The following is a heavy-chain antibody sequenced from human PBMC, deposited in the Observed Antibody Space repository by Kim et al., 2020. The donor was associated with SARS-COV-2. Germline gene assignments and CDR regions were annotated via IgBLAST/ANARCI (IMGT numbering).Heavy chain of an antibody. D-gene: IGHD3-10*01. CDR2: IIPIFCTA. Sequence: SVKVSCKASGGTFSSYAISGVRQAPAEGREWRGGIIPIFCTAHYVQKFQGRVTSTADESTSTAYMELGSLRSEETAVYFCARYGFWELSSQQNRLYGMDVWGQRTTVTVSS. CDR3: ARYGFWELSSQQNRLYGMDV. CDR1: GGTFSSYA. J-gene: IGHJ6*02. V-gene: IGHV1-69*13.